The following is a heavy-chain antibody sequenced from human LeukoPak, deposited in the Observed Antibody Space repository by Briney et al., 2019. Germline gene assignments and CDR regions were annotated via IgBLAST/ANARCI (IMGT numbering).Heavy chain of an antibody. D-gene: IGHD2-15*01. Sequence: PSETLSLTCTVSGGSISSFYWSWIRQPPGKGLEWIGYIYHSGSAKYNPSLKSRVTISVDTSKNQFSLKLSSVTAADTAVYYCASNPVGSFKMAAFDYWGRGPLVPVSS. V-gene: IGHV4-59*01. J-gene: IGHJ4*02. CDR3: ASNPVGSFKMAAFDY. CDR2: IYHSGSA. CDR1: GGSISSFY.